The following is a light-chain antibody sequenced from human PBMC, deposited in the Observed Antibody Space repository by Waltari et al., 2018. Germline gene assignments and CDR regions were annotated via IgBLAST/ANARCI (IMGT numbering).Light chain of an antibody. V-gene: IGKV3-20*01. CDR2: GTS. CDR1: QSISSSY. CDR3: QQFGSSMYS. Sequence: EVVLTQSPGALSLSPGERATLSCRASQSISSSYLAWYKQNPGQAPRLLIYGTSRRASGIPDRFSGSGSGTHFTLTISRLEPEDFVVYYCQQFGSSMYSFGQGNKLEIK. J-gene: IGKJ2*01.